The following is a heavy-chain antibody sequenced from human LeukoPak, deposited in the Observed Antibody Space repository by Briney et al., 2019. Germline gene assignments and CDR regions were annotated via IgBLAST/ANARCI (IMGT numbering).Heavy chain of an antibody. J-gene: IGHJ4*02. CDR1: GFTFSSYG. V-gene: IGHV3-30*03. Sequence: PGGSLRLSCAASGFTFSSYGMHWVRQAPGKGLEWVAVISYDGSNKYYADSVKGRFTISRDNSKNTLYLQMNSLRAEDTAVYYCARECYDSSGYFGYWGQGTLVTVSS. D-gene: IGHD3-22*01. CDR3: ARECYDSSGYFGY. CDR2: ISYDGSNK.